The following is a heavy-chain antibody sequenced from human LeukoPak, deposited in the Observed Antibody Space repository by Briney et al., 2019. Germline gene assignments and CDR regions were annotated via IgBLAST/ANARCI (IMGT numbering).Heavy chain of an antibody. CDR2: ISGSGGST. Sequence: PGKSLRLSCAASGFTFSSYAMSWVRQAPGKGLEWVSAISGSGGSTYYADSVKGRFTISRDNSKNTLYLQMNSLRAEDTAVYYCAKDRVSRVGASPFDYWGQGTLVTVSS. CDR3: AKDRVSRVGASPFDY. J-gene: IGHJ4*02. V-gene: IGHV3-23*01. CDR1: GFTFSSYA. D-gene: IGHD1-26*01.